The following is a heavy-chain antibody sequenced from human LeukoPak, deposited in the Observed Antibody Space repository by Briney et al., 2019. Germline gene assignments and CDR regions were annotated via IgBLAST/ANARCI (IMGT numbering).Heavy chain of an antibody. CDR3: ARVGGYYDILTGYMGGFDY. CDR2: IYTSGST. CDR1: GGSISSYY. J-gene: IGHJ4*02. V-gene: IGHV4-4*07. D-gene: IGHD3-9*01. Sequence: SETLSLTCTVSGGSISSYYWSWIRQPAGKGLEWIGRIYTSGSTYYNPSLKSRVTISVDTSKNQFSLKLSSVTAADTAVYYCARVGGYYDILTGYMGGFDYWGQGTLVTVSS.